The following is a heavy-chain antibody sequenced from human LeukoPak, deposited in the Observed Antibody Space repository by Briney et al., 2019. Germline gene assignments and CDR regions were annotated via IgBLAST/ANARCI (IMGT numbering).Heavy chain of an antibody. J-gene: IGHJ4*02. D-gene: IGHD3-10*02. Sequence: PGGSLRLSCAASGFTFDDYAMHWVRQAPGKGLEWVSGISWNSGSIGYADSVKGRFTISRDNAKNSLYLQMNSLRAEDTAVYYCARGMLTPGHPYFDYWGQGTLVTVSS. V-gene: IGHV3-9*01. CDR3: ARGMLTPGHPYFDY. CDR1: GFTFDDYA. CDR2: ISWNSGSI.